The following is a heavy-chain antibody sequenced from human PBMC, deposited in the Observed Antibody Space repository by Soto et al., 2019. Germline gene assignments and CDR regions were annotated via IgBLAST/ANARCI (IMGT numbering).Heavy chain of an antibody. CDR1: GGSFSGYY. Sequence: SETLSLTCAVYGGSFSGYYWSWIRQPPGKGLEWIGETNHSGSTNYNPSLKSRVTISVDTSKNQFSLKLSSVTAADTAVYYCARDRRRYCSGGSCYLPEAFDIWGQGTMVTVSS. V-gene: IGHV4-34*01. CDR3: ARDRRRYCSGGSCYLPEAFDI. D-gene: IGHD2-15*01. CDR2: TNHSGST. J-gene: IGHJ3*02.